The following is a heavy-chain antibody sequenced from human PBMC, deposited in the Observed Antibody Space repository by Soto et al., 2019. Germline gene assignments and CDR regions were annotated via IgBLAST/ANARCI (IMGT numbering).Heavy chain of an antibody. CDR1: GFTFSSYS. Sequence: EVQLVESGGGLVQPGGSLRLSCAASGFTFSSYSMNWVRQAPGKGLEWVSYISSSSSTIYYADSVKGRFTISRDNAKNSLYLQMNSLRDEDTAVYYCARVSQYYDSSGYGYWGQGTLVTVSS. D-gene: IGHD3-22*01. CDR2: ISSSSSTI. J-gene: IGHJ4*02. V-gene: IGHV3-48*02. CDR3: ARVSQYYDSSGYGY.